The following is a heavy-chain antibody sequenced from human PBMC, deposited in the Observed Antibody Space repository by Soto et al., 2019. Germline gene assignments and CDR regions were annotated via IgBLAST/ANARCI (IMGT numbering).Heavy chain of an antibody. J-gene: IGHJ4*02. D-gene: IGHD3-10*01. V-gene: IGHV4-30-2*01. CDR3: ARVGGDYYGSGSYTSSLIDY. CDR2: IYHSGST. CDR1: GGSISSGGYS. Sequence: SETLSLTCAVSGGSISSGGYSWSWIRQPPGKGLEWIGYIYHSGSTYYNPSLKSRVTISVDRSKNQFSLKLSSVTAADTAVYYCARVGGDYYGSGSYTSSLIDYWGQGTLVTVSS.